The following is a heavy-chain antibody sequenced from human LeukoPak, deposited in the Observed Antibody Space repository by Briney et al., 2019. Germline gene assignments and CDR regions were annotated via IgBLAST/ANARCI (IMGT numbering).Heavy chain of an antibody. CDR3: ARKGRSYYDSSGYAFDI. CDR2: IYYSGST. V-gene: IGHV4-61*08. CDR1: GGSISSGGYY. D-gene: IGHD3-22*01. Sequence: SETLSLTCTVSGGSISSGGYYWSWIRQHPGKGLEWIGYIYYSGSTNYNPSLKSRVTISVDTSKNQFSLKLSSVTAADTAVYYCARKGRSYYDSSGYAFDIWGQGTMVTVSS. J-gene: IGHJ3*02.